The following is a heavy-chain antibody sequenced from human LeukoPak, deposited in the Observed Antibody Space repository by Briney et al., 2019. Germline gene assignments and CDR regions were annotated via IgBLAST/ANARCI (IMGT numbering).Heavy chain of an antibody. CDR3: ARSPGVVHAATGNY. CDR1: GYSFSAYY. CDR2: INPNSGGT. Sequence: ASVKVSCKASGYSFSAYYIHWVRQAPGQGLEWMGWINPNSGGTNYLQKFQGRVTLTRDTSISTAYMELSSLRSDDTAVYYCARSPGVVHAATGNYWGQGTLVTVSS. D-gene: IGHD6-13*01. V-gene: IGHV1-2*02. J-gene: IGHJ4*02.